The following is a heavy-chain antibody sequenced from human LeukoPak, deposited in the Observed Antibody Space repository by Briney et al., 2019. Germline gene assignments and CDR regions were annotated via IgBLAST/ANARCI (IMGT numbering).Heavy chain of an antibody. CDR1: GYTFTSYG. V-gene: IGHV1-18*01. Sequence: ASVKVSCKASGYTFTSYGISWVRQAPGQGLEWMGWISAYNGNTNYAQKLQGRVTMTTDTSTSTAYMELRSLRSYDTAVYYCASAVYDFWSGQNWFDPWGQGTLVTVSS. CDR3: ASAVYDFWSGQNWFDP. J-gene: IGHJ5*02. CDR2: ISAYNGNT. D-gene: IGHD3-3*01.